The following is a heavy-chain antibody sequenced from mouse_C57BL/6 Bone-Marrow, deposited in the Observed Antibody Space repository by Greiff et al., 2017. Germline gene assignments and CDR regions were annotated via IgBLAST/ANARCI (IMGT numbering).Heavy chain of an antibody. D-gene: IGHD2-5*01. Sequence: EVKLQESGGGLVQPKGSLKLSCAASGFSFNTYAMNWVRQAPGKGLEWVARIRSKSNNYATYYADSVKDRFTISRDDSESMLYLQMNNLKTEETAMYYCVRQGSNWFAYWGQGTLVTVSA. CDR1: GFSFNTYA. J-gene: IGHJ3*01. CDR2: IRSKSNNYAT. V-gene: IGHV10-1*01. CDR3: VRQGSNWFAY.